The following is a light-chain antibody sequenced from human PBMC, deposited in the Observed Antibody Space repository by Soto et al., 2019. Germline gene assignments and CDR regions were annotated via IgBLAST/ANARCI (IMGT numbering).Light chain of an antibody. J-gene: IGKJ4*01. CDR3: QQRTNWRLT. CDR2: DAS. V-gene: IGKV3-11*01. CDR1: QSVSSH. Sequence: EVVLTQSPATLSLSPGERATLSCRASQSVSSHLTWYQQKAGQAPRLLIYDASNRATGIPARFSGSGSGTDFTLTISSLEPEDFAVYYCQQRTNWRLTFGGGTKVEIK.